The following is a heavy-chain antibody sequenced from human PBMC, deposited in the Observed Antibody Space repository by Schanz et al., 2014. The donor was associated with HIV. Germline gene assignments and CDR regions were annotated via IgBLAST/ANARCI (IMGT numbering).Heavy chain of an antibody. D-gene: IGHD4-17*01. V-gene: IGHV3-33*01. CDR2: IWFDGSKK. Sequence: QVQLVESGGGVVQPGRSLRLSCAASGFTFSGYGMYWVRQAPGKGLEWVAVIWFDGSKKYYADSVKGRFTISRDNSKDTLYLQMNSLRAEDTAVYYCARGLPRFAVTTLDSWGQGTLVTVSP. J-gene: IGHJ4*02. CDR3: ARGLPRFAVTTLDS. CDR1: GFTFSGYG.